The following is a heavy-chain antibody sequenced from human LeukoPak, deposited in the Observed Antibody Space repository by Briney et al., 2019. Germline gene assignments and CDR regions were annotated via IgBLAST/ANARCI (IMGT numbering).Heavy chain of an antibody. CDR3: ARESHKVPISKGLFDP. Sequence: SETLSLTCAVYGGSFSGYYWSWIRQPPGKGLEWIGEINHSGSTNYNPSLKSRVTISVDTSKNQFSLKLSSVTAADTAVYYCARESHKVPISKGLFDPWGQGTLVTVSS. CDR1: GGSFSGYY. CDR2: INHSGST. V-gene: IGHV4-34*01. J-gene: IGHJ5*02. D-gene: IGHD3-9*01.